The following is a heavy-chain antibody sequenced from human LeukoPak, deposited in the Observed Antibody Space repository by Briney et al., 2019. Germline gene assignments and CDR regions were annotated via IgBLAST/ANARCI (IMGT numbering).Heavy chain of an antibody. CDR1: GFTVSSNY. Sequence: PGGSLRLSCAASGFTVSSNYMSWVRQAPGKGLEWVSVIYSGGSTYYADSVKGRFTISRDNSKNTLYLQMNSLRAEDTAVYYCARAPEATADFDYWGQGTLVTVSS. CDR3: ARAPEATADFDY. J-gene: IGHJ4*02. CDR2: IYSGGST. V-gene: IGHV3-53*01. D-gene: IGHD1-26*01.